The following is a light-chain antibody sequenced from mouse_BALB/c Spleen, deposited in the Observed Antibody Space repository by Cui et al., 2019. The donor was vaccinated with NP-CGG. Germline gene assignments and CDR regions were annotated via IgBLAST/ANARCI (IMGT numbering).Light chain of an antibody. J-gene: IGLJ1*01. CDR1: IGAVTTSNY. CDR3: ALWYTNHWV. CDR2: GTN. Sequence: QAVLCQESALTTSPGETVTLTCRSSIGAVTTSNYANWVQEKPDHLFTGLIGGTNNRAPGVPARFSGSLIGDKAALTITGAQTEDEAIYFCALWYTNHWVFGGGTKLTVL. V-gene: IGLV1*01.